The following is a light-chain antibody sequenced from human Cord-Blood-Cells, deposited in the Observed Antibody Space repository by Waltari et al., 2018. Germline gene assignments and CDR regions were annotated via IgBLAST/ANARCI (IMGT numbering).Light chain of an antibody. CDR3: QQSYSTPGT. V-gene: IGKV1-39*01. J-gene: IGKJ1*01. CDR2: AAS. Sequence: DIQMTQSPSSLSASVGYRVTITCRASQSISSYLNWYQQKPGKAPKLLIYAASSLQSGVPSRFSGSGSGTDFTHTSSSLQPEDFATYYCQQSYSTPGTFGQGTKVEIK. CDR1: QSISSY.